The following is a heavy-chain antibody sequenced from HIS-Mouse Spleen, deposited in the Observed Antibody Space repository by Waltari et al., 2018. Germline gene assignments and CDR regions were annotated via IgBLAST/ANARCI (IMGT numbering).Heavy chain of an antibody. Sequence: QVQLQQWGAGLLKPSETLSLTCAVYGGSFSGYYWSWIRQPPGKGLEWIGEINHSGSTNYNPSLKSRVTISVDTSKNQFSLKLSSVTAADTAVYYCARCLAARFDYWGQGTLVTVSS. CDR1: GGSFSGYY. D-gene: IGHD6-6*01. J-gene: IGHJ4*02. CDR3: ARCLAARFDY. CDR2: INHSGST. V-gene: IGHV4-34*01.